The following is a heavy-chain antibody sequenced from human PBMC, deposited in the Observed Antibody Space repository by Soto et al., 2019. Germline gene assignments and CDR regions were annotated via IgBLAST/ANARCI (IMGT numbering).Heavy chain of an antibody. D-gene: IGHD3-22*01. J-gene: IGHJ3*02. Sequence: SGPTLVNPTETLTLTCTVSGFSLSNARMGVSWIRQPPGKALEWLAHIFSNDEKSYSTSLKSRLTISKDTSKSQVVLTMTNMDPVDTATYYCAHRRGNPYYYDSGGAFDIWGQGTMVTVSS. CDR3: AHRRGNPYYYDSGGAFDI. CDR2: IFSNDEK. V-gene: IGHV2-26*01. CDR1: GFSLSNARMG.